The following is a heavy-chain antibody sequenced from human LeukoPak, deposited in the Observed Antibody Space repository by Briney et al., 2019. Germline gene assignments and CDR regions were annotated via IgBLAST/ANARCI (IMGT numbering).Heavy chain of an antibody. J-gene: IGHJ4*02. CDR2: ISYDGSNK. CDR3: AKDKTYCSSTGCYWRPHYFDY. CDR1: GFTFSSYG. V-gene: IGHV3-30*18. Sequence: PGRSLRLSCAASGFTFSSYGMHWVRQAPGKGLEWVAVISYDGSNKYYADSVKGRFTISRDNSKNTLYLQMNSLRAEDTAVYYCAKDKTYCSSTGCYWRPHYFDYWGQGTLVTVSS. D-gene: IGHD2-2*01.